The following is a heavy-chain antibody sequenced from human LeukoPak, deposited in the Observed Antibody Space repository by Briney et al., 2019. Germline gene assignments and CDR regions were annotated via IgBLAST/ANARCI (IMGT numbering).Heavy chain of an antibody. CDR2: ISAYNGNT. V-gene: IGHV1-18*01. CDR3: ARDRYYDSSGYYHFDY. D-gene: IGHD3-22*01. Sequence: ASVKVSCKASGYTFTSYGISWVRQAPGQGLAWMGWISAYNGNTNYAQKLQGRVTMTTDTSASTAYMELRSLRSDDTAVYYCARDRYYDSSGYYHFDYWGQGTLVTVSS. CDR1: GYTFTSYG. J-gene: IGHJ4*02.